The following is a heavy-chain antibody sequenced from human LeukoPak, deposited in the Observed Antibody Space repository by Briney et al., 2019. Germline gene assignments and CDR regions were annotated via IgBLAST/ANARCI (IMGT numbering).Heavy chain of an antibody. Sequence: GGSLRLSCAASGFTFSSYSMNWVRQAPGKGLEWVSSISHSTTYIYYADSVKGRFTISRDNGKKLLYLQMNSLRVDDTAVYYCARGNGYRYAHFDYWGQGTLVTVSS. V-gene: IGHV3-21*01. CDR3: ARGNGYRYAHFDY. CDR2: ISHSTTYI. CDR1: GFTFSSYS. D-gene: IGHD5-18*01. J-gene: IGHJ4*02.